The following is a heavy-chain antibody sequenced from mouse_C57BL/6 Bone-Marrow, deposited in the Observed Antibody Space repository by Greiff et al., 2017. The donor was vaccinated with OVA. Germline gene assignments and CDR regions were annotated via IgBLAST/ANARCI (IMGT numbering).Heavy chain of an antibody. V-gene: IGHV5-9-1*02. CDR1: GFTFSSYA. D-gene: IGHD1-1*01. J-gene: IGHJ4*01. CDR2: ISSGGDYI. CDR3: TRDLSYYYGRSYGGIYYAMDY. Sequence: EVQRVESGEGLVKPGGSLKLSCAASGFTFSSYAMSWVRQTPEKRLEWVAYISSGGDYIYYADTVKGRFTISRDNAMNTLYLQMSSLQSEDTAMYYCTRDLSYYYGRSYGGIYYAMDYWGQGTSVTVSS.